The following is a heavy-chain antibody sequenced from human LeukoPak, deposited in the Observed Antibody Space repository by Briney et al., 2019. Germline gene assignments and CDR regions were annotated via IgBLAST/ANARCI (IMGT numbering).Heavy chain of an antibody. Sequence: PSETLSLTCTVSGGSISSSSYYWGWIRQPPGKGLEWIGSIYYSGSTYYNPSLKSRVTISVDTSKNQFSLKLSSVTAADTAVYYCARVSEDSSGWIGVQYFDYWGQGTLVTVSS. D-gene: IGHD6-19*01. V-gene: IGHV4-39*07. J-gene: IGHJ4*02. CDR1: GGSISSSSYY. CDR2: IYYSGST. CDR3: ARVSEDSSGWIGVQYFDY.